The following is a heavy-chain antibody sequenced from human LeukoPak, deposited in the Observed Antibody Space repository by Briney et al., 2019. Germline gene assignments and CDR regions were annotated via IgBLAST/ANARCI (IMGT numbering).Heavy chain of an antibody. Sequence: SETLSLTCTVSGGSISSYYWSWIRRPPGKGLEWIGYIYYSGSTNYNPSLKSRVTISVDTSKNQFSLKLSSVTAADTAVYYCARYDSSGEYFQHWGQGTLVTVSS. CDR3: ARYDSSGEYFQH. CDR2: IYYSGST. J-gene: IGHJ1*01. V-gene: IGHV4-59*08. CDR1: GGSISSYY. D-gene: IGHD6-19*01.